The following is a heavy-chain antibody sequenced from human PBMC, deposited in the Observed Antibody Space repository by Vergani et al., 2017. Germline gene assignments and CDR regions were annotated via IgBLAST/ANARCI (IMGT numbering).Heavy chain of an antibody. CDR1: GYTFTSYG. CDR2: ISAYNGNT. CDR3: ALSSGFPLDAFDI. Sequence: QVQLVQSGAEVKKPGASVKVSCKASGYTFTSYGISWVRQAPGQGLEWMGWISAYNGNTNYAQKFQGRVTMTRDTSISTAYMELSRLRSDDTAVYYCALSSGFPLDAFDIWGQGTMVTVSS. J-gene: IGHJ3*02. D-gene: IGHD3-22*01. V-gene: IGHV1-18*04.